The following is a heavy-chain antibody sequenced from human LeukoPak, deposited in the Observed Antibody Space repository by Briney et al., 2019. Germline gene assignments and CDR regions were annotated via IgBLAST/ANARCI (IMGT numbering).Heavy chain of an antibody. CDR2: INPNSGGT. Sequence: GASVKVSCKASGYTFTGYYMHWVRQAPGQGLEWIGWINPNSGGTNYAQKFQGRVTMTRDTSISTAYMELSRLRSDDTAVYYCARDQGDSGYQLLYLLDYWGQGTLVTVSS. CDR1: GYTFTGYY. CDR3: ARDQGDSGYQLLYLLDY. D-gene: IGHD2-2*02. J-gene: IGHJ4*02. V-gene: IGHV1-2*02.